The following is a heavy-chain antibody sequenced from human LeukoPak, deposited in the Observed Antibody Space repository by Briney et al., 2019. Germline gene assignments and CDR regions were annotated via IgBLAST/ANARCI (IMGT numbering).Heavy chain of an antibody. J-gene: IGHJ6*02. Sequence: PGGSLRLSCAASGFSISGSDIHWVRRASGKGLQWFGRIRSKVNGYATAYAASVVGRFTISIDDSKNTADLQMISLKTEDTAVYYCSSRVEKATGPDFNGLDVWGQGTTVTVSS. CDR3: SSRVEKATGPDFNGLDV. V-gene: IGHV3-73*01. D-gene: IGHD5-24*01. CDR2: IRSKVNGYAT. CDR1: GFSISGSD.